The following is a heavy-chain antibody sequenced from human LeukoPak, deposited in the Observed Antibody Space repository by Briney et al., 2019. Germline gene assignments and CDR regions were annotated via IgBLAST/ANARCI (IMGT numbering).Heavy chain of an antibody. V-gene: IGHV4-4*07. CDR1: GGSVSSYY. CDR3: ARGRSSGPTGAFDI. D-gene: IGHD6-19*01. CDR2: IYTSGST. J-gene: IGHJ3*02. Sequence: SETLSLTCTVSGGSVSSYYWSWIRQTAGKGLAWIGRIYTSGSTNYNPSLKSRVTMSVDTSKNQFSLKLSSVTAADTAVYYCARGRSSGPTGAFDIWGQGTMVTVSS.